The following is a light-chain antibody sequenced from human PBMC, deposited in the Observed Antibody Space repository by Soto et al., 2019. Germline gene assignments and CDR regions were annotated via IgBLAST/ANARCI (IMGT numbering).Light chain of an antibody. CDR3: QQYNQWPPWT. V-gene: IGKV3-15*01. CDR2: GAS. Sequence: EIVTTQSPVTLSVSPGDTATLSCRASQSVRSNLAWYQQKPGQAPRLLIYGASTRATGIPARFSGSGFGTEFTLTITSLQSEDFAVYYCQQYNQWPPWTFGQGTRWIS. J-gene: IGKJ1*01. CDR1: QSVRSN.